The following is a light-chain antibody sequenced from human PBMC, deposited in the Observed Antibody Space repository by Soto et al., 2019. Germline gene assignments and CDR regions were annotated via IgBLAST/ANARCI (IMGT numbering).Light chain of an antibody. CDR3: QLYGSSPWT. J-gene: IGKJ1*01. Sequence: EIVLTQYPGTLSLSPGERATLSCRASQSVSNTYLAWFQQEPGQAPRLLIHGVSIRATGIPDRFSGSGSGTDFTLTISRLEPEDFAVYYCQLYGSSPWTFGQGTKVEIK. CDR2: GVS. V-gene: IGKV3-20*01. CDR1: QSVSNTY.